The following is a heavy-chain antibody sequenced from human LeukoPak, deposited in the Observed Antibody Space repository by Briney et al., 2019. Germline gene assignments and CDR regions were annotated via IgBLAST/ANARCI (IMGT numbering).Heavy chain of an antibody. V-gene: IGHV3-23*01. Sequence: GGSLRLSCAASGFTFSSYAMSWVRQAPGKGLEWVSAISGSGGSTFYADSVKGRFTISRDNSKNTLYLQMNNLRAEDTSVYYCAKESIVAAGNVNYSDYWGQGTLVTVSS. J-gene: IGHJ4*02. D-gene: IGHD6-13*01. CDR2: ISGSGGST. CDR1: GFTFSSYA. CDR3: AKESIVAAGNVNYSDY.